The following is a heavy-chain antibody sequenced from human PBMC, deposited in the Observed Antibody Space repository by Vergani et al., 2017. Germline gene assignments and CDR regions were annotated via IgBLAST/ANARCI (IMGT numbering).Heavy chain of an antibody. V-gene: IGHV4-31*03. CDR1: GGSISSGGYY. CDR3: AREQSRDGYNLFDY. J-gene: IGHJ4*02. D-gene: IGHD5-24*01. CDR2: LYYSGST. Sequence: QVQLQESGPGLVKPSQTLSLTCTVSGGSISSGGYYWSWIRQHPGKGLEWIGYLYYSGSTYYNPSLKSRVTISVDTSKNQFSLKLRSVTAADTAVYYCAREQSRDGYNLFDYWGQGTLVTVSS.